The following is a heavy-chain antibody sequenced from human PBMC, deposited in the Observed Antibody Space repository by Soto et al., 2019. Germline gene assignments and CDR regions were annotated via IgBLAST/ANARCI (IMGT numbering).Heavy chain of an antibody. Sequence: EVQLVESGGGLVKPGGSLRLSCAASGFTFSSYSMNWVRQAPGKGLEWVSVISSSSTYIYYADSVKGRFTISRDNAKNSLYLQMNSLRAEDTAMYYCARESSAGYSSGWYGPPDYWGQGTLVTVSS. CDR3: ARESSAGYSSGWYGPPDY. CDR1: GFTFSSYS. D-gene: IGHD6-19*01. CDR2: ISSSSTYI. V-gene: IGHV3-21*01. J-gene: IGHJ4*02.